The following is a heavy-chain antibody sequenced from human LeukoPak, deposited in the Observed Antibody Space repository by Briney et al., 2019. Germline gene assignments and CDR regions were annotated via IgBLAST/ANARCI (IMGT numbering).Heavy chain of an antibody. J-gene: IGHJ4*02. D-gene: IGHD1-20*01. Sequence: GGSLRLSCAASGFTFSSYGMHWVRQAPGKGLEWVAVIWYDGSKKYYADSVKGRFTISRDNSKNTLYLQMNSLRAEDTAVYYCARDNCGSSLDYWGQGTLVTVSS. CDR2: IWYDGSKK. V-gene: IGHV3-33*01. CDR1: GFTFSSYG. CDR3: ARDNCGSSLDY.